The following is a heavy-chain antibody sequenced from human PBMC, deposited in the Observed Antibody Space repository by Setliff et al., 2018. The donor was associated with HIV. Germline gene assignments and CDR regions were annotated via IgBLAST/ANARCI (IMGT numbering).Heavy chain of an antibody. CDR3: ATHYESSGSFDY. CDR1: GYSFARYG. D-gene: IGHD3-22*01. V-gene: IGHV1-18*01. J-gene: IGHJ4*02. Sequence: ASVKVSCKASGYSFARYGLSWVRQAPGQGLEWMGWISGFNGNTKYAQKLQGRVTMTTDTSTSTAYMELRSLKSDDTAVYYCATHYESSGSFDYWGQGTLVTVSS. CDR2: ISGFNGNT.